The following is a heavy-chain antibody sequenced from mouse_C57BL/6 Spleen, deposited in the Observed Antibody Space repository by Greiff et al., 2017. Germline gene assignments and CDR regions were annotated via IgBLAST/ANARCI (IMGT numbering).Heavy chain of an antibody. Sequence: EVQRVESGGGLVKPGGSLKLSCAASGFTFSDYGMHWVRQAPEKGLEWVAYISSGSSTIYYADTVKGRFTISRDNAKNTLFLQMTSLRSEDTAMYYCARQESRYYGSSYSAWFAYWGQGTLVTVSA. V-gene: IGHV5-17*01. D-gene: IGHD1-1*01. CDR2: ISSGSSTI. CDR1: GFTFSDYG. J-gene: IGHJ3*01. CDR3: ARQESRYYGSSYSAWFAY.